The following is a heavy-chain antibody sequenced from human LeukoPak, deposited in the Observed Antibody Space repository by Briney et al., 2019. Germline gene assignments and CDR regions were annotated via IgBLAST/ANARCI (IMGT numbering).Heavy chain of an antibody. D-gene: IGHD3-10*02. V-gene: IGHV3-48*04. J-gene: IGHJ6*04. Sequence: GGSLRLSCAASVFTFSSYSMNWVRQAPGKGLEWVSYISSSGSTIYYADSVKGRFTISRDNAKNSLYLQMNSLRAEDTAVYYCAELGITMIGGVWGKGTTVTISS. CDR3: AELGITMIGGV. CDR1: VFTFSSYS. CDR2: ISSSGSTI.